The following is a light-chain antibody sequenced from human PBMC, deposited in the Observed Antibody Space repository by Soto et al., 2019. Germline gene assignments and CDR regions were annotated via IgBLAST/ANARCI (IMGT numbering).Light chain of an antibody. CDR3: QQSYSTLFT. Sequence: DIPMPQSPSSLSASVGVRFTITCRASQSISSYLNWYQQTPGQAPKLLIYAASTLQSGVPSRFHGSGSGTDFTLTISNLQPEEFATYYCQQSYSTLFTFGPGTKVAIK. CDR2: AAS. CDR1: QSISSY. V-gene: IGKV1-39*01. J-gene: IGKJ3*01.